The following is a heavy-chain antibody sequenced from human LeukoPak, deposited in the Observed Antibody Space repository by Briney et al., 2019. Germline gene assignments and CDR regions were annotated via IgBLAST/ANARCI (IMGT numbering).Heavy chain of an antibody. CDR2: ISGSGGST. Sequence: PGGSLRLSCAASGFTFSSYAMSWVRQAPGKGLEWVSAISGSGGSTYYADSVKGRFTISRDNSKNTLYLQMNSLRAEDTAVYYCAKDNPLDIVVVSNYGMDVWGQGTMVTVSS. V-gene: IGHV3-23*01. CDR1: GFTFSSYA. J-gene: IGHJ6*02. CDR3: AKDNPLDIVVVSNYGMDV. D-gene: IGHD2-2*03.